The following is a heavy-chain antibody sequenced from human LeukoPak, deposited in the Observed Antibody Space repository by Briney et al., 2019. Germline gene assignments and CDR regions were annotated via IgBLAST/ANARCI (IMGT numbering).Heavy chain of an antibody. CDR2: IYHGGST. V-gene: IGHV4-30-2*01. CDR1: GDSVSSDGYS. Sequence: SQTLSLTCAVSGDSVSSDGYSWSWLRQPPGQGLEWIGYIYHGGSTYYNPSLKSRVTISIDRSKNQFSLRLNSVTAADTAVYYCATRGIGVGWFDPWGQGTLVTVSS. D-gene: IGHD2-21*01. J-gene: IGHJ5*02. CDR3: ATRGIGVGWFDP.